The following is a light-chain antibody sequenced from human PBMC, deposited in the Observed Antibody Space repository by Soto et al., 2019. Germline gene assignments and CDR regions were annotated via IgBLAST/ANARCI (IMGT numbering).Light chain of an antibody. CDR1: QSVSTK. CDR2: GAS. J-gene: IGKJ4*01. Sequence: EIVLTQSPGTLSLSPGERATLSCRASQSVSTKLAWYKQKPGQAPRLLIYGASTRATGIPARFSGSGSGTEFTLTISSLQSEDFAVYYCQHYNNWPLTFGGGTKVDIK. CDR3: QHYNNWPLT. V-gene: IGKV3-15*01.